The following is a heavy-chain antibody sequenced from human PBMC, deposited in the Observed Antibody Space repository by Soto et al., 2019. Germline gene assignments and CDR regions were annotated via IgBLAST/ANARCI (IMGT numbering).Heavy chain of an antibody. CDR2: ISESGST. CDR1: GQSFSGHS. Sequence: QVQLQQWGAGLVKPSETLSLSCAVYGQSFSGHSWAWIRQPPGKGLEWIGEISESGSTYYNPSLKSRVTSSTDTYKNQFSLKLSSVTAADTAAYFCARGSGIVALPGELEDVNYDFWGQGTLVNVSS. CDR3: ARGSGIVALPGELEDVNYDF. V-gene: IGHV4-34*01. D-gene: IGHD1-1*01. J-gene: IGHJ4*02.